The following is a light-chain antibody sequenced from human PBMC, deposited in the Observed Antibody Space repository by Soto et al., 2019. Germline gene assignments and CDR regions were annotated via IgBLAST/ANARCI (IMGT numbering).Light chain of an antibody. Sequence: DILMTQSPSSLSASVGDRVTITCRASQSISSYLNWYQQKPGKAPKLLIYAASSLQSGVPSRFSGSGSGTDFTLTISSLQPEDFATYYCQQSYSTPDTFGQGTKLEIK. J-gene: IGKJ2*01. CDR3: QQSYSTPDT. CDR1: QSISSY. CDR2: AAS. V-gene: IGKV1-39*01.